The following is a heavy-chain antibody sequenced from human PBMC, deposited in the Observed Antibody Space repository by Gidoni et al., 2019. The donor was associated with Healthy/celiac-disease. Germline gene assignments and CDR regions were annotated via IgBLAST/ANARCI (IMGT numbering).Heavy chain of an antibody. Sequence: QLQLQASGPGLVKPSETLSLTCTVSGGSISSSSYYWGWIRQPPGKGLEWIGSIYYSGGTYYNPSLKSRVTISVDTSKNQFSLKLSSVTAADTAVYYCARHRVRSYYDFWSGYLYYFDYWGQGTLVTVSS. CDR3: ARHRVRSYYDFWSGYLYYFDY. D-gene: IGHD3-3*01. V-gene: IGHV4-39*01. CDR1: GGSISSSSYY. CDR2: IYYSGGT. J-gene: IGHJ4*02.